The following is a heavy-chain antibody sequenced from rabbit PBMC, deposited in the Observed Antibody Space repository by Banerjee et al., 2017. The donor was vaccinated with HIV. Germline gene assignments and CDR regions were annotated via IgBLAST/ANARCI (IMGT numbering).Heavy chain of an antibody. CDR2: INTGDGST. J-gene: IGHJ4*01. V-gene: IGHV1S45*01. CDR1: GFSFSGSYH. CDR3: ARDRSDNSAYYFGL. D-gene: IGHD4-1*01. Sequence: QEQLVESGGDLVKPGASLTLTCTASGFSFSGSYHMCWVRQAPGKGLEWIACINTGDGSTDYASWAKGRFTISKTSSTVDLKMTSLTAADTATYFCARDRSDNSAYYFGLWGQGTLVTVS.